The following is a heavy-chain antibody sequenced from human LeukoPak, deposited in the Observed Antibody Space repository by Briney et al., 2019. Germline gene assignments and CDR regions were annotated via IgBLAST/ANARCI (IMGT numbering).Heavy chain of an antibody. CDR1: GFTFSSYA. D-gene: IGHD6-13*01. CDR2: ISGSGGST. CDR3: AKDRLPGTAAAGPWGYFDY. Sequence: GGSLRLSCAASGFTFSSYAMSWVRQAPGKGLEWVSAISGSGGSTYYADSVKGRFTISRDNAQSSLYLQMNSLRPEDTAVYYCAKDRLPGTAAAGPWGYFDYWGQGTLVTVSS. V-gene: IGHV3-23*01. J-gene: IGHJ4*02.